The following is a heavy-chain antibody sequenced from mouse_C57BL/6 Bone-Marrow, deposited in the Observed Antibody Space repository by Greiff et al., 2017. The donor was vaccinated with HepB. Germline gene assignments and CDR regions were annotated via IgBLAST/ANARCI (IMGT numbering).Heavy chain of an antibody. CDR3: ARGFTTVVAP. V-gene: IGHV1-66*01. Sequence: VQLQQSGPELVKPGASVKISCKASGYSFTSYYIHWVKQRPGQGLEWIGWIYPGSGNTKYNEKFKGKATLTADTPSSTAYMQLSSLTSEDSAVYYCARGFTTVVAPWGQGTSVTVSS. CDR1: GYSFTSYY. J-gene: IGHJ4*01. CDR2: IYPGSGNT. D-gene: IGHD1-1*01.